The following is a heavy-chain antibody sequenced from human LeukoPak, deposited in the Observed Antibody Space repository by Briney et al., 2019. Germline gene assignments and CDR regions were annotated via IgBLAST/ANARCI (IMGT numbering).Heavy chain of an antibody. CDR3: AKYTSSSVYYGMDV. CDR1: GFTFSSYG. V-gene: IGHV3-33*06. CDR2: IWYDGSNK. D-gene: IGHD6-6*01. J-gene: IGHJ6*02. Sequence: GGSLRLSCAASGFTFSSYGMHWVRQAPGKGLEWVAVIWYDGSNKYYADSVKGRFTISRDNSKNTLYLQMNSLRAEDTAVYYCAKYTSSSVYYGMDVWGQGTTVTVSS.